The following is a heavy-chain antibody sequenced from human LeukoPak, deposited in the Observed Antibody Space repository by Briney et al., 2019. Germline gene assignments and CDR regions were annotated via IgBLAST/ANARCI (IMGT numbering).Heavy chain of an antibody. CDR3: ARAYCSSTRCYGGSDY. J-gene: IGHJ4*02. Sequence: PGASLKISCQGSGYIFTSYWINWVRQLPGKGLEWMGRIDPSESYTNYSPSFQRHVTISADKSISTAYLQWSSLKASDTAMYYCARAYCSSTRCYGGSDYWGQGTLVTVSS. CDR2: IDPSESYT. V-gene: IGHV5-10-1*01. D-gene: IGHD2-2*01. CDR1: GYIFTSYW.